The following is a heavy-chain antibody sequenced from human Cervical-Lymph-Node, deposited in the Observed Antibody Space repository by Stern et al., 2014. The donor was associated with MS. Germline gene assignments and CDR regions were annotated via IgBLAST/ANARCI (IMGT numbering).Heavy chain of an antibody. J-gene: IGHJ6*02. CDR2: IYHSGTT. V-gene: IGHV4-4*02. CDR3: ARRGPGWDMDV. Sequence: QLQLQESRPGLVKPSGTLSLTCAVSGGSLHSYTWRHWVRPTPGRGLEWIGEIYHSGTTTYNPSLKSGVTISVDKSKKQFSLKLTSVTAADTAVYYCARRGPGWDMDVWGHGTTVTVSS. CDR1: GGSLHSYTW. D-gene: IGHD1-26*01.